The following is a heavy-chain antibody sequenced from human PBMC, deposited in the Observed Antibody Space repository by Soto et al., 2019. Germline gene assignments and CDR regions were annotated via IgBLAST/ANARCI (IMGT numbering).Heavy chain of an antibody. Sequence: GASVKVSCKASGYTFTSYDINWVRQATGQGLEWMGWMNPNSGNTGYAQKFQGRVTMTRNTSISTAYMELSSLRSEDTAVYYCAREGLLWFGELLVLGWVPHGIDVWGQGTSVTVSS. CDR2: MNPNSGNT. V-gene: IGHV1-8*01. CDR1: GYTFTSYD. D-gene: IGHD3-10*01. J-gene: IGHJ6*02. CDR3: AREGLLWFGELLVLGWVPHGIDV.